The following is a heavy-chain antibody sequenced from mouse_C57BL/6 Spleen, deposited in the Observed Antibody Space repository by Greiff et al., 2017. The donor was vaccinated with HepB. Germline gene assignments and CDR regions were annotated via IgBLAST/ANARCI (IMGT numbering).Heavy chain of an antibody. Sequence: VQLQQPGAELVKPGASVKLSCKASGYTFTSYWMHWVKQRPGQGLEWIGMIHPNSGSTNYNEKFKSKATLTVDKSSSTAYMQLSSLTSEDSAVYYCAREGSDYGGYAMDYWGQGTSVTVSS. CDR2: IHPNSGST. V-gene: IGHV1-64*01. CDR1: GYTFTSYW. CDR3: AREGSDYGGYAMDY. J-gene: IGHJ4*01. D-gene: IGHD2-4*01.